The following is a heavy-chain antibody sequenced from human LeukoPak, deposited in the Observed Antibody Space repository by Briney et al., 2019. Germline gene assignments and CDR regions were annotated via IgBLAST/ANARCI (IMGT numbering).Heavy chain of an antibody. D-gene: IGHD1-26*01. CDR2: INPNSGGT. Sequence: ASVTVSYKASGYTFTGYKIHWVRQAPGQGLEWMGWINPNSGGTNYAQKFQGRVTMTRDTSISTAYMELSRLRSDDTAVYYCARRYSGSYYREWGQGTLVTVSS. CDR1: GYTFTGYK. J-gene: IGHJ4*02. V-gene: IGHV1-2*02. CDR3: ARRYSGSYYRE.